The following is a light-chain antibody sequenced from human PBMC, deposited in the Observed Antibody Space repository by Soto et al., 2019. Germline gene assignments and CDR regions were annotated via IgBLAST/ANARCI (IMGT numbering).Light chain of an antibody. V-gene: IGLV2-8*01. CDR3: SSYADPTHYV. CDR2: GVN. CDR1: SSDVGAYNF. Sequence: QSVLTQPTSASGSPGQSVTISCTGTSSDVGAYNFVSWYQQHPGKAPKLIIFGVNQRPSGVPDRFSGSKSGNAASLTVSGLQAEDEADYFCSSYADPTHYVFGTGTKLTVL. J-gene: IGLJ1*01.